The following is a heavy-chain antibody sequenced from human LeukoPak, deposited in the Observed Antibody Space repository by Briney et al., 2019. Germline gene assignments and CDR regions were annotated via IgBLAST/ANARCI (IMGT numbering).Heavy chain of an antibody. CDR1: GFPFRSYR. CDR3: ARILHGSGSYGAFDI. D-gene: IGHD3-10*01. Sequence: GGPLRLPRAASGFPFRSYRLNWVPQAPGKGPEGVSYISSSSSNIYSADSVKGRFTISRDNAKNSLYLQMNSLRDEDTAVYYCARILHGSGSYGAFDIWGQGTMVTVSS. V-gene: IGHV3-48*02. J-gene: IGHJ3*02. CDR2: ISSSSSNI.